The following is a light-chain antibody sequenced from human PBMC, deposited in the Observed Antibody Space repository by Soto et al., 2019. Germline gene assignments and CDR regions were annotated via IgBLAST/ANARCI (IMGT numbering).Light chain of an antibody. V-gene: IGLV2-11*01. J-gene: IGLJ1*01. Sequence: QAVVTQPRSVSGSPGQSVTISCTGTSSDVGGYNYVSWYQQHPGKAPKLMIYDVSKRPSGVPDRFSGSKSGNTASLTISGLQAEDEADYYCCSYAGSDVFGTGTQLTVL. CDR2: DVS. CDR1: SSDVGGYNY. CDR3: CSYAGSDV.